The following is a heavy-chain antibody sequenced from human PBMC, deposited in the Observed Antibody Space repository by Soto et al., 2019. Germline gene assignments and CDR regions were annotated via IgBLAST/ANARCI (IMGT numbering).Heavy chain of an antibody. CDR2: IYYSGST. D-gene: IGHD4-17*01. CDR3: ASIPNDYGDYVDY. CDR1: GGSVSSGSYN. Sequence: SETLPLTCTVAGGSVSSGSYNWSWIRQPPGKGLEWIGYIYYSGSTNYNPSLKSRVTISVDTSKNQFSLKLSSVTAADTAVYYCASIPNDYGDYVDYWGQGTLVTVSS. J-gene: IGHJ4*02. V-gene: IGHV4-61*01.